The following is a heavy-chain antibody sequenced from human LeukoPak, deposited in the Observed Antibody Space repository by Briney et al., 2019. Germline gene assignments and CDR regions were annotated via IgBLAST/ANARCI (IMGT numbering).Heavy chain of an antibody. Sequence: GGSLRLSCAASGFTFSSYSMNWVRQAPGKGLEWVSSISTSSSYIYYADSVKGRFTISRDNAKNSLYLQMNSLRAEDTAVYYCARVSGAFGELYWGQGTLVTVSS. J-gene: IGHJ4*02. CDR1: GFTFSSYS. V-gene: IGHV3-21*01. CDR2: ISTSSSYI. CDR3: ARVSGAFGELY. D-gene: IGHD3-10*01.